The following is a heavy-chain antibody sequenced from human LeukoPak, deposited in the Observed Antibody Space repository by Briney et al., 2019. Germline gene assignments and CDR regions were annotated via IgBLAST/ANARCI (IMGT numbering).Heavy chain of an antibody. D-gene: IGHD6-19*01. Sequence: GASVKVSCKVSGYTLTELSMHWVRQAPGKGLEWMGGFDPEDGETIYAQKFQGRVTMTEDTSTDTAYMELSSLRSEDTAVYYCATSGSGWPRGDAFDIWGQGTMVTVSS. CDR2: FDPEDGET. J-gene: IGHJ3*02. CDR1: GYTLTELS. CDR3: ATSGSGWPRGDAFDI. V-gene: IGHV1-24*01.